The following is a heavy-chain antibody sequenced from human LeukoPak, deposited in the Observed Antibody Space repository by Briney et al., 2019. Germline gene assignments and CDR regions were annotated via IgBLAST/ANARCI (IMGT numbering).Heavy chain of an antibody. Sequence: GGSLRLSCAASGFTFSSYGMSWVRQAPGKGLEWVANIKQDGSEKYYVDSVTGRFTISRDNAKNSLYLQINSLRAEDTAVYYCARFTSLRVLEWLFGDYWGQGTLVAVSS. V-gene: IGHV3-7*01. CDR1: GFTFSSYG. CDR2: IKQDGSEK. J-gene: IGHJ4*02. CDR3: ARFTSLRVLEWLFGDY. D-gene: IGHD3-3*01.